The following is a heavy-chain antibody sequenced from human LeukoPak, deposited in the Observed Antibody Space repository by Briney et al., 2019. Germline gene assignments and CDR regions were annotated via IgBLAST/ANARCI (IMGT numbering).Heavy chain of an antibody. D-gene: IGHD2-15*01. Sequence: GGSLRLSCAVSGFTFNSYEMNWVRHAPGKGLGWVSYITSSGRTTSYADSVKGRFPISRDNAENSLSLQMNSLRAEDTAIYYCARESPHCSGVSCFFDYWGQGTLVTVSS. CDR3: ARESPHCSGVSCFFDY. J-gene: IGHJ4*02. CDR1: GFTFNSYE. CDR2: ITSSGRTT. V-gene: IGHV3-48*03.